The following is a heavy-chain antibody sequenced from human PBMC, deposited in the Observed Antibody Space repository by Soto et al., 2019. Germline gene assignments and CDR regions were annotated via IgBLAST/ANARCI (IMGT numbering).Heavy chain of an antibody. CDR2: IKQDGSEK. Sequence: GSLRLSCAASGFTFGNFWMTWVRQAPGKGLEWVANIKQDGSEKAYVGSVKGRFTISRDNAKNSLFLQMNSLSVGDTAVYYCARERGSKSMDVWGQGTTVTVS. V-gene: IGHV3-7*03. D-gene: IGHD2-15*01. CDR1: GFTFGNFW. CDR3: ARERGSKSMDV. J-gene: IGHJ6*02.